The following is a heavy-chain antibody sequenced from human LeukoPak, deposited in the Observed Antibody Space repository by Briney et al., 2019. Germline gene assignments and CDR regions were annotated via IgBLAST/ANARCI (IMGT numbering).Heavy chain of an antibody. CDR1: GDGFDNYW. CDR3: ARRPHLAQLGVDWFDP. V-gene: IGHV5-51*01. D-gene: IGHD2-8*01. CDR2: IHQNSSAT. Sequence: GESLKISCRVSGDGFDNYWIGWVRHMSGEGLQWVAIIHQNSSATHYSPSFQGRVSISADQAITTAYLQWNSLRTSDTAIYFCARRPHLAQLGVDWFDPWGQGTLVTVSS. J-gene: IGHJ5*02.